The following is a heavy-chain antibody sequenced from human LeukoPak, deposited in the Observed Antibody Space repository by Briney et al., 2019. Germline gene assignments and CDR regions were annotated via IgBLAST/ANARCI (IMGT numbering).Heavy chain of an antibody. V-gene: IGHV4-4*07. CDR1: GGSIISYY. Sequence: SETLSLTCTVSGGSIISYYWSWIRQPAGKGLDWIGRIYTSGSTNYSPSLKSRVTMSVDTSKNQFSLKLSSVTAADTAVYYCARDGYCSGGSCHGRDGMDVWGQGTTVTVSS. J-gene: IGHJ6*02. D-gene: IGHD2-15*01. CDR2: IYTSGST. CDR3: ARDGYCSGGSCHGRDGMDV.